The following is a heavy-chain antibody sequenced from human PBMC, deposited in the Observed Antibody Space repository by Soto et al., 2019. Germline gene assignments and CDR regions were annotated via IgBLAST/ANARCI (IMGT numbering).Heavy chain of an antibody. D-gene: IGHD3-16*02. J-gene: IGHJ3*01. Sequence: PSETLSLTCTVSGGSISSYYWSWIRQPPGKGLEWIGEINYSGSTNFNPSLKSRVTMSIDTSKDQFSLRLSSVTAADTAVYYCARDSGGLRLGESSLYGEKDSFDVWDQGTLVTVSS. CDR2: INYSGST. CDR1: GGSISSYY. CDR3: ARDSGGLRLGESSLYGEKDSFDV. V-gene: IGHV4-59*12.